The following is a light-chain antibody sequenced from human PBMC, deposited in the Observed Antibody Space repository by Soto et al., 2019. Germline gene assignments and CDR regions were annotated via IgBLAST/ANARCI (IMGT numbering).Light chain of an antibody. CDR1: SDSLSTSYF. CDR2: STD. J-gene: IGLJ2*01. V-gene: IGLV8-61*01. CDR3: VLSMGSGVWV. Sequence: QTVVTQEPSLSVSPGGTVTLTCGLSSDSLSTSYFPSWYQQTPGQAPRTLIHSTDIRSSGVPDRFSGSILGNKAAFTITGAQADDESDYYCVLSMGSGVWVFGGGTKLTVL.